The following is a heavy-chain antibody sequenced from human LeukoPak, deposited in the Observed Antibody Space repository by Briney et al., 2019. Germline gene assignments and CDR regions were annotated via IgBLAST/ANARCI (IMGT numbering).Heavy chain of an antibody. V-gene: IGHV1-2*02. CDR3: ARGEYCSSTSCYLNTPYYYYMDV. CDR1: GYTFTGYY. J-gene: IGHJ6*03. D-gene: IGHD2-2*01. Sequence: GASVKVSCKASGYTFTGYYMHWVRQAPGQGLEWMGWINPNSGGTNYAQKFQGRITMTRDTSISTAYMELSRLRSDDAAVYYCARGEYCSSTSCYLNTPYYYYMDVWGKGTTVTVSS. CDR2: INPNSGGT.